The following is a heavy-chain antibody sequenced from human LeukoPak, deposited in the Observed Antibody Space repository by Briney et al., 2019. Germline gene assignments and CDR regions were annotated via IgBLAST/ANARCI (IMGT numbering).Heavy chain of an antibody. Sequence: PSGTLSLTCAVSGGFISSNKWWNWVRQPPGKGLEWIGEIYHSGSSNYNPSLKSRVTISVDTSKNQFSLRLSSVTAADTAVYYCARHVTAMVSLDYWGQGTLVSVS. D-gene: IGHD5-18*01. CDR2: IYHSGSS. J-gene: IGHJ4*02. CDR1: GGFISSNKW. CDR3: ARHVTAMVSLDY. V-gene: IGHV4-4*02.